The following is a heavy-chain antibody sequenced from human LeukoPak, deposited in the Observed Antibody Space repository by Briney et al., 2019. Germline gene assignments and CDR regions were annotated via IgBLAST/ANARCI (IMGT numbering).Heavy chain of an antibody. V-gene: IGHV4-4*02. D-gene: IGHD3-22*01. CDR2: IYHSGST. Sequence: SETLSLTCAVSGGSISSSNWWSWVRQPTGKGLEWIGEIYHSGSTNYNPSLKSRVTISVDKSKNQFSLKLSSVTAADTAVYYCARSVFTDYYDSSGYYPYYFDYWGQGTLVTVSS. CDR1: GGSISSSNW. J-gene: IGHJ4*02. CDR3: ARSVFTDYYDSSGYYPYYFDY.